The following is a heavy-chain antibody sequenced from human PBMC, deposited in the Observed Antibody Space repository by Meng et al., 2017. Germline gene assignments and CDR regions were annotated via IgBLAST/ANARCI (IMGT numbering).Heavy chain of an antibody. CDR3: ARVGSFLRDY. J-gene: IGHJ4*02. CDR1: GGSFSGYY. Sequence: QVQVQQCGAGLLKPSETLSLTCAVYGGSFSGYYWSCIRQPPGKGLEWIGEINHSGSTNYNPSLKSRVTISVDTSKNQFSLKLSSVTAADTAVYYCARVGSFLRDYWGRGTLVTVSS. D-gene: IGHD2/OR15-2a*01. CDR2: INHSGST. V-gene: IGHV4-34*01.